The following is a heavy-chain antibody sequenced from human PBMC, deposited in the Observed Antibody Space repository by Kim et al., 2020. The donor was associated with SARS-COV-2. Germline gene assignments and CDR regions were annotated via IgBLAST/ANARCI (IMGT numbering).Heavy chain of an antibody. CDR2: ISYDGSNK. Sequence: GGSLRLSCAASGFTFSSYAMHWVRQAPGKGLEWVAVISYDGSNKYYADSVKGRFTISRDNSKNTLYLQMNSLRAEDTAVYYCARVEWELPLDYWGQGTLVTVSS. J-gene: IGHJ4*02. D-gene: IGHD1-26*01. V-gene: IGHV3-30-3*01. CDR3: ARVEWELPLDY. CDR1: GFTFSSYA.